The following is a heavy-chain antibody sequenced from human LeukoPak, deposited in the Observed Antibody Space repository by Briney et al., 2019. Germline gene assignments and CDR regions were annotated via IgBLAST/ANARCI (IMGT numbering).Heavy chain of an antibody. Sequence: SSETLSLTCTVSGVPVSTNYYYWNWVRQSPGRGLEWIGYISYTGSPNYNPSLESRVTISVDTSKNQFSLKLTSLTAADTAVYFCARQYCGGDCYSLDYWGPGKLVAVPS. J-gene: IGHJ4*02. CDR1: GVPVSTNYYY. V-gene: IGHV4-61*01. CDR2: ISYTGSP. D-gene: IGHD2-21*02. CDR3: ARQYCGGDCYSLDY.